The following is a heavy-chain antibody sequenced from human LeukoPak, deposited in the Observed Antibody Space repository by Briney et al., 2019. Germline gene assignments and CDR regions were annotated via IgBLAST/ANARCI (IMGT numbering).Heavy chain of an antibody. D-gene: IGHD2-8*01. CDR3: ARGPERTGVGTRYYYDMDV. V-gene: IGHV3-30-3*01. CDR1: GFTFSSYA. CDR2: ISYDGSNK. J-gene: IGHJ6*02. Sequence: GGSLRLSCAASGFTFSSYAMHWVRQAPGKGLAWVAVISYDGSNKYYADSVKGRFTISRDNSKNTLYLQMNSLRAEDTAVYYCARGPERTGVGTRYYYDMDVWGQGTTVTVSS.